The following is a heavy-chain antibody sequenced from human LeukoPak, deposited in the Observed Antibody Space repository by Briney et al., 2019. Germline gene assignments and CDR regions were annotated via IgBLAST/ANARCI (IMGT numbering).Heavy chain of an antibody. V-gene: IGHV3-30*02. CDR1: GFTFSSYG. CDR3: AKSQRRITIFGVPDY. D-gene: IGHD3-3*01. J-gene: IGHJ4*02. Sequence: PGGSLRLPCAASGFTFSSYGMHWVRQAPGKGLEWVAFIRYDGSNKYYADSVKGRFTISRDNSKNTLYLQMNSLRAEDTAVYYCAKSQRRITIFGVPDYWGQGTLVTVSS. CDR2: IRYDGSNK.